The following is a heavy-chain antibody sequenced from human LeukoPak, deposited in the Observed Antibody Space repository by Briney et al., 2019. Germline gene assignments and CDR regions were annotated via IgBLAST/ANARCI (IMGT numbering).Heavy chain of an antibody. J-gene: IGHJ4*02. Sequence: SETLSLTCTVSGDSIISSHWWSWVRQPPGKGLEWVGEIYHSGSTNYNPSLKSRVTILVDKSKNQFSLNLSSVTAADTAVYYCASARWDYWGQGILVTVSP. CDR2: IYHSGST. CDR3: ASARWDY. V-gene: IGHV4-4*02. D-gene: IGHD5-24*01. CDR1: GDSIISSHW.